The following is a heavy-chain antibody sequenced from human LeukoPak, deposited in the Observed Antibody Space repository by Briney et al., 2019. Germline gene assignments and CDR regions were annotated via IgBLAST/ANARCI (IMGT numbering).Heavy chain of an antibody. V-gene: IGHV4-4*07. CDR3: ARLRITMVRGVIIRRRYFDY. D-gene: IGHD3-10*01. CDR2: IYTSGST. CDR1: GGSISSYY. J-gene: IGHJ4*02. Sequence: PSETLSLTCTVSGGSISSYYWSWIRQPAGKGLEWIGRIYTSGSTNYNPSLKSRVTISVDTSKNQFSLKLSSVTAADTAVYYCARLRITMVRGVIIRRRYFDYWGQGTLVTVSS.